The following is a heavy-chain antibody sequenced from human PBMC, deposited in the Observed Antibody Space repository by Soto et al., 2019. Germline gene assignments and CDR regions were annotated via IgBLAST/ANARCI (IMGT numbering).Heavy chain of an antibody. CDR3: ARDDPRRYCSSTSCYDWSMDYYYYGMDV. CDR2: IIPIFGTA. D-gene: IGHD2-2*01. J-gene: IGHJ6*02. V-gene: IGHV1-69*13. Sequence: ASVKVSCKASGGTFSSYAISWVRQAPGQGLEWMGGIIPIFGTANYAQKFQGRVTITADESTSTAYMELSSLRSEDTAVYYCARDDPRRYCSSTSCYDWSMDYYYYGMDVWGQGTTVTVSS. CDR1: GGTFSSYA.